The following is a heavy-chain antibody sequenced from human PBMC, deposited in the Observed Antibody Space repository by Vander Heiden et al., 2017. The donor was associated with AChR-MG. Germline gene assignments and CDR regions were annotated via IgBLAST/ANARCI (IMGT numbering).Heavy chain of an antibody. CDR2: IIPIFGTT. D-gene: IGHD2-21*01. CDR3: AILVDWSLRWFDF. CDR1: GGTFNKYA. V-gene: IGHV1-69*01. J-gene: IGHJ5*01. Sequence: QVQLVQSGAEVKKPGSSVKISCKASGGTFNKYAMSWVRQAPGQGLEWMGVIIPIFGTTNYAQKFQGRVTITADESSTAYMELNSLRPEDTAIYYCAILVDWSLRWFDFWGQGTLVTVSS.